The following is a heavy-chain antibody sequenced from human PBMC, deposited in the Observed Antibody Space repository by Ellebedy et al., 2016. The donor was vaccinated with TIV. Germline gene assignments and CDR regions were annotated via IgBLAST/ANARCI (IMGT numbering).Heavy chain of an antibody. J-gene: IGHJ5*02. D-gene: IGHD1-26*01. V-gene: IGHV4-34*01. CDR3: SRYSGSTGWFNP. CDR2: INHSGST. CDR1: GGSFSGYY. Sequence: SETLSLXCAVYGGSFSGYYWSWIRQPPGKGLEWIGEINHSGSTNYNPSLKSRVTISVDTSRNQFSLKLSSVTAADTAVYYCSRYSGSTGWFNPWGQGVLVTVSS.